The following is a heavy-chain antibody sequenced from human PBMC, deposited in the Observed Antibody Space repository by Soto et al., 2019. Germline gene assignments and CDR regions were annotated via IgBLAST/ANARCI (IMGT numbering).Heavy chain of an antibody. D-gene: IGHD4-17*01. Sequence: QVQLVQSGAEVKKPGASVKVSCKASGYPFASHPVQWVRQAPGQGLEWMGWISDGNSNTKYAQKFKGRLTITRDTSASTAYMELGSLTFEDTAVYYCATRSGDYGIDYWGTGTLVTVSS. CDR1: GYPFASHP. CDR3: ATRSGDYGIDY. CDR2: ISDGNSNT. J-gene: IGHJ4*02. V-gene: IGHV1-3*01.